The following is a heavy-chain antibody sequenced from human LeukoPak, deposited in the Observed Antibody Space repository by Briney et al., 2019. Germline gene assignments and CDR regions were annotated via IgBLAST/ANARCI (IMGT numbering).Heavy chain of an antibody. CDR1: GGSISDYY. V-gene: IGHV4-4*07. D-gene: IGHD3-22*01. J-gene: IGHJ4*02. CDR3: ARALSYYYDSSGYYYFDY. Sequence: PSETLSLTCTVSGGSISDYYWSWIRQPAGKGLEWIGRMYSSGGASGSTNYNPYLKSRVTMSIDTSKNQFSLKLSSVTAADTAVYYCARALSYYYDSSGYYYFDYWGQGTLVTVSS. CDR2: MYSSGGASGST.